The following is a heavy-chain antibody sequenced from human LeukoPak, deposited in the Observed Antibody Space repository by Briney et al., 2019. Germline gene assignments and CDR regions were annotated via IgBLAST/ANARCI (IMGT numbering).Heavy chain of an antibody. CDR3: AKDMRGYCSSTSCYTENDAFDI. CDR1: GFTFSSYG. Sequence: PGGSLRLSCAASGFTFSSYGMHWVRQAPGKGLEWVAFIRYDGSNKYYADSVKGRFTISRDNSKNTLYLQMNSLRAEDTAVYYCAKDMRGYCSSTSCYTENDAFDIWGQGTMVTVSS. J-gene: IGHJ3*02. CDR2: IRYDGSNK. D-gene: IGHD2-2*02. V-gene: IGHV3-30*02.